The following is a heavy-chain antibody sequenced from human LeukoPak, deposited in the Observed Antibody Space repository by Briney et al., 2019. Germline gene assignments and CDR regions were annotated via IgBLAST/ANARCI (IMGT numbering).Heavy chain of an antibody. Sequence: SETLSLTCAVSGYSISSDHYWGWIRQPPGKGLEWIGSIYHSGSTYYNPSLKSRVTISVDTSKNQFSLKVNSVTAADTAVYYCGRAQGATDYWGQGTLVTVSS. CDR3: GRAQGATDY. V-gene: IGHV4-38-2*01. CDR2: IYHSGST. D-gene: IGHD1-26*01. CDR1: GYSISSDHY. J-gene: IGHJ4*02.